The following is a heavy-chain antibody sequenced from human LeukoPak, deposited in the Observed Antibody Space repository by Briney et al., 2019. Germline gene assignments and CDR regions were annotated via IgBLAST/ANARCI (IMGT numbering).Heavy chain of an antibody. V-gene: IGHV1-8*01. CDR3: ARGRAYCGGDSLGY. CDR2: MNPNSGNT. CDR1: GYTFTSYD. D-gene: IGHD2-21*02. J-gene: IGHJ4*02. Sequence: ASVKVSCKASGYTFTSYDINWVRQATGQGLEWMGWMNPNSGNTGYAQKFQGRVTMTRNTSISTAYMELSSLRSEDTAVYYCARGRAYCGGDSLGYWGQGTLVTVSS.